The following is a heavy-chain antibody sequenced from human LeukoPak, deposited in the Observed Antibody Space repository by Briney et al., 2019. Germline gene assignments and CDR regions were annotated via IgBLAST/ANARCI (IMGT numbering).Heavy chain of an antibody. J-gene: IGHJ4*02. D-gene: IGHD3-22*01. CDR2: ISGSGGST. CDR3: AKSDSSGYSVLGGY. V-gene: IGHV3-23*01. CDR1: GFTFSIYG. Sequence: GGSLRLSCAASGFTFSIYGMSSVPAAPGGGLGRVSAISGSGGSTYYADSVKGRFTISRDNSKDTRYLEMNSLRAEDTAVYYCAKSDSSGYSVLGGYWGQGTLVTVSS.